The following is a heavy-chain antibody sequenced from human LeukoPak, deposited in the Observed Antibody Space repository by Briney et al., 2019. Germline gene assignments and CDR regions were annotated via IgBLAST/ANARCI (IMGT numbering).Heavy chain of an antibody. V-gene: IGHV6-1*01. CDR2: TYFKSKWYN. J-gene: IGHJ4*02. D-gene: IGHD2-21*01. CDR1: GDSVSSNTVA. CDR3: ARGDIPLDY. Sequence: SQTLSLTCAISGDSVSSNTVAWNWIRQSPSRGLEWLGRTYFKSKWYNNYVISVKSRITISPDTSKNQFSLQLNSVTPEDTAVYYCARGDIPLDYWGQGTLVTVSS.